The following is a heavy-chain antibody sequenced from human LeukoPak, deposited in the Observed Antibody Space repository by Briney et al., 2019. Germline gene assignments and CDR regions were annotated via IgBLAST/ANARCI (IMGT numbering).Heavy chain of an antibody. CDR3: ARREYGSGSYSPSNWFDP. J-gene: IGHJ5*02. CDR1: GGSFSGYY. Sequence: SEILSLTCAVYGGSFSGYYWSWIRQPPGKGLEWIGEINHSGSTNYNPSLKSRVTISVDTSKNQFSLKLSSVTAADTAVYYCARREYGSGSYSPSNWFDPWGQGTLVTVSS. CDR2: INHSGST. V-gene: IGHV4-34*01. D-gene: IGHD3-10*01.